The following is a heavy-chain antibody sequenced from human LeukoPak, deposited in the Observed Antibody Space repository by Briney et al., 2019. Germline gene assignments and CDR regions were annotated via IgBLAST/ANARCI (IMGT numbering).Heavy chain of an antibody. D-gene: IGHD6-6*01. Sequence: PGGSLRLSCAASGFTFNSYNMNWVRQAPGKGLEWVSYISSSSSTIYYADSVKGRFTISRDSAKTSLFLQMNSLRDEDTAVYYWARVYGSSPGLDVFDSGALGTLSTVSS. V-gene: IGHV3-48*02. J-gene: IGHJ3*02. CDR2: ISSSSSTI. CDR3: ARVYGSSPGLDVFDS. CDR1: GFTFNSYN.